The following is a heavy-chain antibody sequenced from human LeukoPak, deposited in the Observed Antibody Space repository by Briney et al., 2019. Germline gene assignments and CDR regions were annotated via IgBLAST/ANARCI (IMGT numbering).Heavy chain of an antibody. CDR3: ARVAGWHWFDP. CDR2: IRPSGDNT. V-gene: IGHV3-23*01. CDR1: GFTFSSYD. Sequence: GGSLRLSCAASGFTFSSYDMTWVRQAPGRGLEWVSSIRPSGDNTYYGDSVKGRFTISRDNSKNTVYLQMNNMRVDDTAVYYRARVAGWHWFDPWGQGTLVTVSS. D-gene: IGHD6-19*01. J-gene: IGHJ5*02.